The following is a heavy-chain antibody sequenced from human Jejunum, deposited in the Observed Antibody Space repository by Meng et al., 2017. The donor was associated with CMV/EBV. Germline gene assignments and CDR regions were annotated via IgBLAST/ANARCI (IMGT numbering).Heavy chain of an antibody. CDR1: ISSTYY. D-gene: IGHD4-17*01. CDR3: ARVGRATVTTYLNWFDP. Sequence: ISSTYYRGWIRQPPGKRLEWIGSIYHSGSTSYNPSLKSRVTISADTSKNQFSLQLSSVTAADTAIYYCARVGRATVTTYLNWFDPWGQGTLVTVSS. CDR2: IYHSGST. V-gene: IGHV4-38-2*02. J-gene: IGHJ5*02.